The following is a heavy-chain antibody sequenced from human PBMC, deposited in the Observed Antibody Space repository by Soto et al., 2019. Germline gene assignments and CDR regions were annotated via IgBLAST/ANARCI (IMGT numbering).Heavy chain of an antibody. CDR3: AHIDPEIVTVGGHGGFDY. CDR2: IYWDDDK. J-gene: IGHJ4*02. CDR1: GFSLTSGVG. Sequence: QITLKESGPTLVRPPQTLTLTCTFSGFSLTSGVGVGWIRQPPGKALEWLALIYWDDDKRYSPSLKNRLTITKDTSKIQVVLTITNAGPVDTATSFCAHIDPEIVTVGGHGGFDYWGQGTLVTVSS. V-gene: IGHV2-5*02. D-gene: IGHD2-8*02.